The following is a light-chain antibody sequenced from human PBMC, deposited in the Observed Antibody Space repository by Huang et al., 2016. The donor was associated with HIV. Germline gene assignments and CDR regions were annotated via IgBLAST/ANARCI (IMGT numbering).Light chain of an antibody. CDR3: QQYGTSHT. CDR1: QSVSSRY. Sequence: EIVLTQSPGTLSLSPGESSTLSCRASQSVSSRYLAWYQQKPGQSPRLLIYGVSSRATGIPDRFSGSGSGTDFTLTISRLEPEDFAVYYCQQYGTSHTFGQGTKLEIK. CDR2: GVS. V-gene: IGKV3-20*01. J-gene: IGKJ2*01.